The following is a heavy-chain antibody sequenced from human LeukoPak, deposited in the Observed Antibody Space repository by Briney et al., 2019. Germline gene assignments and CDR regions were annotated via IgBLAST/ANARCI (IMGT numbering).Heavy chain of an antibody. Sequence: SETLSLTCTVSGGSISSSSYYWGWIRQPPGKGLEWIGSIYYSGSTYYNPSLKSRVTISVDTSKNQFSLKLSSVTAADTAVYYCAREALGYCSGGSCYADYWGQGTLVTVSS. J-gene: IGHJ4*02. V-gene: IGHV4-39*07. D-gene: IGHD2-15*01. CDR3: AREALGYCSGGSCYADY. CDR2: IYYSGST. CDR1: GGSISSSSYY.